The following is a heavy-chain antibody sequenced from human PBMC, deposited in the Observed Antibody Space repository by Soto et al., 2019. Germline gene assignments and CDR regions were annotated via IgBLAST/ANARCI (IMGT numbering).Heavy chain of an antibody. J-gene: IGHJ4*02. V-gene: IGHV3-21*01. Sequence: EVQLVESGGGLVKPGGSLRLSCAASGFTFSSYSMNWVRQAPGKGLEWVSSISSSSSYIYYADSVKGRFTISRDNAKNSLYLQMNSLRAEDTAVYYCAREPRAGSFARPLDYWGQGTLVTVSS. D-gene: IGHD6-6*01. CDR2: ISSSSSYI. CDR1: GFTFSSYS. CDR3: AREPRAGSFARPLDY.